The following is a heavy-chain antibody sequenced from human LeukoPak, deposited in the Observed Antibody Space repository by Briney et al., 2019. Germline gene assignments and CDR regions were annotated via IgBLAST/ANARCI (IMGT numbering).Heavy chain of an antibody. V-gene: IGHV3-33*01. J-gene: IGHJ4*02. D-gene: IGHD2-15*01. CDR2: IWYDENNK. CDR3: ARDGGDCSGDSCYVDY. CDR1: GFTFSSYG. Sequence: GGSLRLSCAASGFTFSSYGMHWVRQAPGKGLEWVAFIWYDENNKNYADSVKGRFTISRDNSKNTLYLQMNSLRAEDTALYYCARDGGDCSGDSCYVDYWGQGTLVTVSS.